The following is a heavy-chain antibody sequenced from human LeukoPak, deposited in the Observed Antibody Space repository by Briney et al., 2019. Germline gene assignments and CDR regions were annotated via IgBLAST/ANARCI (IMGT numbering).Heavy chain of an antibody. CDR3: ARERIQCMDV. CDR1: GYTLTELS. D-gene: IGHD2/OR15-2a*01. J-gene: IGHJ6*02. Sequence: ASVKVSCKVSGYTLTELSMHWVRQAPGQGLEWMGWISAYNGNTNYAQKLQGRVTMTTDTSTSTAYMELRSLRSDDTAVYYCARERIQCMDVWGQGTTVTVSS. V-gene: IGHV1-18*01. CDR2: ISAYNGNT.